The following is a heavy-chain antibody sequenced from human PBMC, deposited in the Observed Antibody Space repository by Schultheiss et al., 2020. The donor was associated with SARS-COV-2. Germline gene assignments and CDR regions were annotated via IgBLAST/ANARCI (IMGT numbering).Heavy chain of an antibody. Sequence: GSLRLSCTVSGGSISSYYWSWIRQPPGKGLEWIGYIYYSGSTNYNPSLKSRVTISVDTSKNQFSLKLSSVTAADTAVYYCARDRGRGYFDYWGQGTLVTVSS. J-gene: IGHJ4*02. V-gene: IGHV4-59*12. D-gene: IGHD3-10*01. CDR3: ARDRGRGYFDY. CDR1: GGSISSYY. CDR2: IYYSGST.